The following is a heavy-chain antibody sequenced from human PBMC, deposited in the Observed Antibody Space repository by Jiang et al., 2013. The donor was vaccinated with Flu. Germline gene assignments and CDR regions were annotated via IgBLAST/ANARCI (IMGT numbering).Heavy chain of an antibody. CDR1: GFTFRSYA. CDR3: AKDKIVGASGTDY. J-gene: IGHJ4*02. V-gene: IGHV3-23*01. D-gene: IGHD1-26*01. CDR2: ISGSGGST. Sequence: QLLESGGGLVQPGGSLRLSCAASGFTFRSYAMSWVRQAPGKGLGWVSGISGSGGSTYYADSVKGRFTISRDNSKNTLYLQMNSLRGEDTAVYYCAKDKIVGASGTDYWGQGTLVTVSS.